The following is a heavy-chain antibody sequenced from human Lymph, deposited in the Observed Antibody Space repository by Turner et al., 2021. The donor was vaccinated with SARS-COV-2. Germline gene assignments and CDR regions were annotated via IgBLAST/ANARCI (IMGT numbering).Heavy chain of an antibody. CDR2: IYPGDSDT. V-gene: IGHV5-51*01. Sequence: VQLVQSGAEVKKPGESLKIPCKGSGYSFPTYWIGWVRQMPGKGLEWMGIIYPGDSDTRYSPSFQGQVTISADKSISTAYLQWSSLKASDTAMYYCARLPIARGYSGYDFYYFDYWGQGTLVTVSS. J-gene: IGHJ4*02. D-gene: IGHD5-12*01. CDR1: GYSFPTYW. CDR3: ARLPIARGYSGYDFYYFDY.